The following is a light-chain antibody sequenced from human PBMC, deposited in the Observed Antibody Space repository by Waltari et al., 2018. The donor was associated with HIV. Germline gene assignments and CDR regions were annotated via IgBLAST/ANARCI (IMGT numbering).Light chain of an antibody. CDR3: QQYQTWPPET. Sequence: TQSPPTLSVSLGERVTLSCRASQDIGTDLAWYQQIRGQPPRLVIFDPSSRAPGVPARFSGGGSGTDFTLNFSSLQSEDFGFYYCQQYQTWPPETFGLGTRLDLK. CDR1: QDIGTD. CDR2: DPS. V-gene: IGKV3-15*01. J-gene: IGKJ1*01.